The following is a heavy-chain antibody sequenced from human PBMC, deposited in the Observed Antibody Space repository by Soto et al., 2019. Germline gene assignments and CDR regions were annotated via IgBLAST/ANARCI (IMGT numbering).Heavy chain of an antibody. V-gene: IGHV3-48*02. Sequence: EVQLVESGGGLVQPGGSLRLSCAASGFTFSSYSMNWVRQAPGKGLEWVSYISSSSSTIYYADSVKGRFTISRDNAKNSLYLQMNSLRDEDTAVYYCAREGNWNEGTTFDYWGQGTLVTVSS. CDR3: AREGNWNEGTTFDY. CDR2: ISSSSSTI. D-gene: IGHD1-1*01. J-gene: IGHJ4*02. CDR1: GFTFSSYS.